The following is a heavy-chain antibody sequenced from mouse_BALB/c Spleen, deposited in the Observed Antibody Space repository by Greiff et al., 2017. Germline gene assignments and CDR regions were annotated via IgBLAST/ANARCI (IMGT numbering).Heavy chain of an antibody. J-gene: IGHJ3*01. Sequence: QVQLKQPGAELVKPGASVKLSCKASGYTFTSYWMHWVKQRPGQGLEWIGEIDPSDSYTNYNQKFKGKATLTVDKSSSTAYMQLSSLTSEDSAVYYCARIHYYGSSCFAYWGQGTLVTVSA. CDR2: IDPSDSYT. V-gene: IGHV1-69*02. CDR3: ARIHYYGSSCFAY. CDR1: GYTFTSYW. D-gene: IGHD1-1*01.